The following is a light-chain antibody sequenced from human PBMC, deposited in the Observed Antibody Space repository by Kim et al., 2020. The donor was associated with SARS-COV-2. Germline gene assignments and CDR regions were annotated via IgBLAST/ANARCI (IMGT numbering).Light chain of an antibody. CDR3: NSRDSSDNHAV. CDR1: SLRSYY. V-gene: IGLV3-19*01. J-gene: IGLJ7*01. Sequence: SSELTQDPAVSVALGQTVRITCQGDSLRSYYASWYQQKPGQAPVLVIYGKNNRPSGIPDRFSGSSSGNTASLTITGAQAEDEADYYCNSRDSSDNHAVFGGGTQLTVL. CDR2: GKN.